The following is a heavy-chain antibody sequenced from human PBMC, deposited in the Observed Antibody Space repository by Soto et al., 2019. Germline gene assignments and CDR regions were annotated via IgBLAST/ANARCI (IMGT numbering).Heavy chain of an antibody. CDR2: VSWNSGSI. CDR1: GFTFDDYA. V-gene: IGHV3-9*01. J-gene: IGHJ3*02. D-gene: IGHD3-10*01. Sequence: EVQLVESGGGLVQPGRSLRLSCAASGFTFDDYAMHWVRQAPGKGLEWVSGVSWNSGSIGYADSVKGSFTISRDNAKNSLCLQMNSLSAEDTALYYCAKGRYGSGSSDAFDIWGQGTMVTVSS. CDR3: AKGRYGSGSSDAFDI.